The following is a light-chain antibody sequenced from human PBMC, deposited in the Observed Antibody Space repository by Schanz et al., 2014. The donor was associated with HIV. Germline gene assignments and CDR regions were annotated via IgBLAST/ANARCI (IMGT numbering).Light chain of an antibody. CDR2: SND. J-gene: IGLJ3*02. CDR3: AAWDDSLNGWV. Sequence: QSVLTQPPSASGTPGQRVAISCSGSSSNIGSKTVDWYQQLPGTAPKLLIYSNDQRPSGVPARFSGSKSGTSASLAISGLQSADEADYYCAAWDDSLNGWVFGGGTKLTVL. V-gene: IGLV1-44*01. CDR1: SSNIGSKT.